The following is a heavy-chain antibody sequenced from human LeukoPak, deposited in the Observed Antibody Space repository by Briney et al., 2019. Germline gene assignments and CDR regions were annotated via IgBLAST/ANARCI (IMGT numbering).Heavy chain of an antibody. D-gene: IGHD6-19*01. CDR2: ISGSGGST. Sequence: GGSLRLSCAASGFTFSSYAMSWVRQAPGKGLEWVSAISGSGGSTYYADSVKGRFTISRDNSKNTLYLQMNSLRAEDTAVYYCAKARSIAVAGTWFDPWGQGTLVTVSS. V-gene: IGHV3-23*01. CDR3: AKARSIAVAGTWFDP. CDR1: GFTFSSYA. J-gene: IGHJ5*02.